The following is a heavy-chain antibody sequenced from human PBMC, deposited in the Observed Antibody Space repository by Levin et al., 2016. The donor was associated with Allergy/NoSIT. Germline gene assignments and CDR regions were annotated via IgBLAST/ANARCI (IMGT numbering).Heavy chain of an antibody. CDR2: IIPIFGTA. CDR1: GGTFSSYA. CDR3: ARGRFSGYSSSWFVY. J-gene: IGHJ4*02. V-gene: IGHV1-69*13. D-gene: IGHD6-13*01. Sequence: SVKVSCKASGGTFSSYAISWVRQAPGQGLEWMGGIIPIFGTANYAQKFQGRVTITADESTSTAYMELSSLRSEDTAVYYCARGRFSGYSSSWFVYWGQGTLVTVSS.